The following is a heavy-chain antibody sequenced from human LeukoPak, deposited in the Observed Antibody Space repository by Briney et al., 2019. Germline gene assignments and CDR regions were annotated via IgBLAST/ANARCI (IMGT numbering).Heavy chain of an antibody. CDR2: INHSGST. J-gene: IGHJ2*01. V-gene: IGHV4-34*01. D-gene: IGHD4-17*01. Sequence: SETLSLTCAVYGGSFSGYYWSWIRQPPGKGREWIGEINHSGSTNYNPSLKSRVTMSVDTSKNHFSLNLTSVTAAHTGVYYCARLPYGLWYFDLWGRGTLVTVSS. CDR1: GGSFSGYY. CDR3: ARLPYGLWYFDL.